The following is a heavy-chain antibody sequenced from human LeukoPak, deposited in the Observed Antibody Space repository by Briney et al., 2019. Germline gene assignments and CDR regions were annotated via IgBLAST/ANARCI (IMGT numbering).Heavy chain of an antibody. CDR2: ISYSGIT. Sequence: SETLSLTCTVSGGSISSYYWSWIRQPPGKGLEWIGYISYSGITNYNPSLKSRVTISIDTSKNQFSLKLSSVTAADTAVYYCARGVNWIDPWGQGTLVTVSS. V-gene: IGHV4-59*01. J-gene: IGHJ5*02. CDR1: GGSISSYY. CDR3: ARGVNWIDP. D-gene: IGHD3-16*01.